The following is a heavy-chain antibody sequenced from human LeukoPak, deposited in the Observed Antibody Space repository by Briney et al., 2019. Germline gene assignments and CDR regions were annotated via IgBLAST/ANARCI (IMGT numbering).Heavy chain of an antibody. Sequence: PGGSLRLSCAASGFTFSSYDMHWVRQATGKGLEWVSAIGTAGDTYYPGSVKGRFTISRENAKNSLYLQMNSLRAGDTAVYYCARGYCSGGSCTARLLTDAFDIWGQGTMVTASS. CDR2: IGTAGDT. V-gene: IGHV3-13*01. CDR3: ARGYCSGGSCTARLLTDAFDI. D-gene: IGHD2-15*01. J-gene: IGHJ3*02. CDR1: GFTFSSYD.